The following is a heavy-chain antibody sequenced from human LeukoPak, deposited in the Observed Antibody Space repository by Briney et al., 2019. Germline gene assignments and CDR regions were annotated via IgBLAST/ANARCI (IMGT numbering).Heavy chain of an antibody. Sequence: PGGSLRLSFAASGFTFSSYSMNWVRQAPGKGLEWVSSISSSSSYIYYADSVKGRFTISRDNAKNSLYLQMNSLRAEDTAVYYCASIYYDILTGYSLDAFDIWGQGTMVTVSS. D-gene: IGHD3-9*01. CDR2: ISSSSSYI. CDR1: GFTFSSYS. V-gene: IGHV3-21*01. CDR3: ASIYYDILTGYSLDAFDI. J-gene: IGHJ3*02.